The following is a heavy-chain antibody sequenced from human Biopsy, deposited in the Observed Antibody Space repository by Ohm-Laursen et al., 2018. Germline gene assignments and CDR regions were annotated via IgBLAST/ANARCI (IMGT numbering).Heavy chain of an antibody. CDR3: AKGGYCTTTSCYMDVDY. CDR1: GFPFRNYA. D-gene: IGHD2-2*02. Sequence: SLRLSCSASGFPFRNYAMNWVRQAPRKGLEWVSGINAPGGKTYYADSVKGRFTISRDASKNTLYLLMNSLRAEDTAMYYCAKGGYCTTTSCYMDVDYWGQGTLVTVSS. CDR2: INAPGGKT. J-gene: IGHJ4*02. V-gene: IGHV3-23*01.